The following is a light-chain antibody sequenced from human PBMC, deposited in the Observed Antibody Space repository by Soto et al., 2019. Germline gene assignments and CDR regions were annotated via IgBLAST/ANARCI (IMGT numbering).Light chain of an antibody. CDR1: SSDVGSYNL. CDR3: CSFATSGTWV. Sequence: QPASVSGSPGQSITISCTGTSSDVGSYNLVSWYQQHPGKAPKLMITEGNKRPSGISNRFSGSKSGNSASLTISGLPAEDEADYYCCSFATSGTWVFGGGTQLTVL. V-gene: IGLV2-23*01. J-gene: IGLJ3*02. CDR2: EGN.